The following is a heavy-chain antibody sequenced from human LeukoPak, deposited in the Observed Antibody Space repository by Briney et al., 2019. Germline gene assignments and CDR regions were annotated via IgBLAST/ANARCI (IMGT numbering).Heavy chain of an antibody. J-gene: IGHJ6*04. D-gene: IGHD2-15*01. Sequence: GGSLRLSCVASGFTFSIYVMSWVRQAPGKGLEWVSSITGNGGSTNYTDSVKGRFTISRDNSKNTLYLQMNSLRAEDTAVYYCAKGIEVVVAATSSYYYGMDIWGEGTTVTVSS. CDR3: AKGIEVVVAATSSYYYGMDI. CDR2: ITGNGGST. CDR1: GFTFSIYV. V-gene: IGHV3-23*01.